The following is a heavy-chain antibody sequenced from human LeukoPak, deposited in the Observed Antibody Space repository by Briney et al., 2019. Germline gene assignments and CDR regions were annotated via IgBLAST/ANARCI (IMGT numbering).Heavy chain of an antibody. V-gene: IGHV1-2*02. CDR3: ARGGYSSSWYGELSIDY. Sequence: ASVKVSCKASGYTFTGYYMHWVRQAPGQGLEWMGWINPNSGGTNYAQKFQGRVTVTRDTSISTAYMELSRLRSDDTAVYYCARGGYSSSWYGELSIDYWGQGTLVTVSS. J-gene: IGHJ4*02. CDR2: INPNSGGT. D-gene: IGHD6-13*01. CDR1: GYTFTGYY.